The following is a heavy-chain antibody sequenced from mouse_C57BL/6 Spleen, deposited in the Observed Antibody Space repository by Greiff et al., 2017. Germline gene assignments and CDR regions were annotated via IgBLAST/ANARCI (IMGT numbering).Heavy chain of an antibody. Sequence: EVQVVESGGDLVKPGGSLKLSCAASGFTFSSYGMSWVRQTPDKRLEWVATISSGGSYTYYPDSVKGRFTISRDNAKNTLYLQMSSLKSEDTAMYYCARSALDSSYFDYWGQGTTLTVSS. CDR1: GFTFSSYG. D-gene: IGHD3-2*02. CDR2: ISSGGSYT. CDR3: ARSALDSSYFDY. J-gene: IGHJ2*01. V-gene: IGHV5-6*01.